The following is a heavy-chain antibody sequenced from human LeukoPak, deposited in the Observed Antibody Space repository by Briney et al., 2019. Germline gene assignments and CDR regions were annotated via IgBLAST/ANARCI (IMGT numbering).Heavy chain of an antibody. CDR3: AKMGPGAYYYDSSDFDF. CDR2: ISGYGYNT. Sequence: GGSLRLSCAASGLTFRNYAMSWVRQAPEKGLEWASAISGYGYNTYYADSVQGRFTISRDNSKNTLYLQMNSLRAEDTAVYYCAKMGPGAYYYDSSDFDFWGQGTLVTVSS. CDR1: GLTFRNYA. J-gene: IGHJ4*02. V-gene: IGHV3-23*01. D-gene: IGHD3-22*01.